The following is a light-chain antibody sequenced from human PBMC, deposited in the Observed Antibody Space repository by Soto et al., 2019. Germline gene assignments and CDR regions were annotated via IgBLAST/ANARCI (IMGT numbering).Light chain of an antibody. CDR3: LQYSSHSWT. J-gene: IGKJ1*01. CDR2: DAS. Sequence: DIQMTQSPSSLSPSVGDWVTITCRASRSISDWLAWYQQKPGKAPELLIFDASNLKSGVSSRFSGSGSGTEFTLTISRLQPDDVATYYCLQYSSHSWTFGQGTKVEIK. V-gene: IGKV1-5*01. CDR1: RSISDW.